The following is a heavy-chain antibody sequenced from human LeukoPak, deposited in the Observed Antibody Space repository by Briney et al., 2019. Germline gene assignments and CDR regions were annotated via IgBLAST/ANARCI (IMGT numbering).Heavy chain of an antibody. J-gene: IGHJ4*02. Sequence: SETLSLTCSVSGYSISSGYYWGWIRQPPGKALEWIGSMYHIGTTYYNPSLKSRVTISVDTSKNQFSLKLSSVTAADTAVYYCARRITGTTSDSFDYWGQGTLVTVSS. V-gene: IGHV4-38-2*02. CDR2: MYHIGTT. CDR3: ARRITGTTSDSFDY. CDR1: GYSISSGYY. D-gene: IGHD1-20*01.